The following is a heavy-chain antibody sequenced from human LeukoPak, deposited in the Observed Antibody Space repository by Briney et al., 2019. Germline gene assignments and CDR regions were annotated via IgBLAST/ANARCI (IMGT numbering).Heavy chain of an antibody. CDR3: ARDQMGCSMDV. CDR2: IWYDGSNK. D-gene: IGHD2-15*01. V-gene: IGHV3-33*01. CDR1: GFTFSSYG. J-gene: IGHJ6*02. Sequence: GGSLRLSCAASGFTFSSYGMHWVRQAPGKGLGWVAVIWYDGSNKYYADSVKGRFTISRDNSKNTLYLQMNSLRAEDTAVYYCARDQMGCSMDVWGQGTTVTVSS.